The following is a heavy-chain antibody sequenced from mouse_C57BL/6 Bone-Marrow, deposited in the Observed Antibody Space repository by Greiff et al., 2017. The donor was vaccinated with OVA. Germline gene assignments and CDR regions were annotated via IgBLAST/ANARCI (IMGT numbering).Heavy chain of an antibody. J-gene: IGHJ1*03. D-gene: IGHD2-5*01. V-gene: IGHV5-6*01. CDR3: ARVYYSNPYWYFDV. CDR2: ISSGGSYT. Sequence: EVQGVESGGDLVKPGGSLKLSCAASGFTFSSYGMSWVRQTPDKRLEWVATISSGGSYTYYPDSVKGRFTISRDNAKNTLYLQMSSLKSEDTAMYYCARVYYSNPYWYFDVWGTGTTVTVSS. CDR1: GFTFSSYG.